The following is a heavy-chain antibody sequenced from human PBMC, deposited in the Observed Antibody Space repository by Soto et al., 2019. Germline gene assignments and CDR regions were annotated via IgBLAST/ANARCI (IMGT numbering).Heavy chain of an antibody. J-gene: IGHJ4*02. CDR2: IYYSGST. CDR3: ARQGIGYCSSTSCYGSDY. CDR1: GGSISSYY. V-gene: IGHV4-59*08. D-gene: IGHD2-2*01. Sequence: SETLSLTCTVSGGSISSYYWSWIRQPPGKGLEWIGYIYYSGSTNYNPSLKSRVTMSVDTSKNQFSLKLSSVTAADTAVYYCARQGIGYCSSTSCYGSDYWGQGTLVTVYS.